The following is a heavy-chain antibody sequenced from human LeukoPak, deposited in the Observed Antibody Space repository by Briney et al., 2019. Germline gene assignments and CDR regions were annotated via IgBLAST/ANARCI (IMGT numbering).Heavy chain of an antibody. Sequence: ASVKVSCKVSGYTLTELSMHWVRQAPGKGLEWMGGFDPEDGETIYAQKFQGRVTMTEDTSTDTAYMELSSLRSEDTAVYYCATAYYYGSGSYSAYWGQGTLVTVSS. D-gene: IGHD3-10*01. CDR1: GYTLTELS. J-gene: IGHJ4*02. V-gene: IGHV1-24*01. CDR2: FDPEDGET. CDR3: ATAYYYGSGSYSAY.